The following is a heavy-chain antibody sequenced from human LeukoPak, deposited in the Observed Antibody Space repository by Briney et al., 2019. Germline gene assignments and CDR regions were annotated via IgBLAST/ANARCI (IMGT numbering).Heavy chain of an antibody. V-gene: IGHV1-8*01. CDR1: GYTFTSYD. CDR2: MNPNSGNT. D-gene: IGHD6-25*01. Sequence: ASVKVSCKASGYTFTSYDINWVRQATGQGLEWMGWMNPNSGNTGYAQKFQGRVTMTRNTSISTAYMELSSLRSEDTAVYYCARDIEGYSSGWRDVGNWFDPWGQGTLVTVSS. CDR3: ARDIEGYSSGWRDVGNWFDP. J-gene: IGHJ5*02.